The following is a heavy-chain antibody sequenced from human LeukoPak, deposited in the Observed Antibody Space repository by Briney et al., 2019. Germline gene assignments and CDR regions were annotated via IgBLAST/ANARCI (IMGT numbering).Heavy chain of an antibody. V-gene: IGHV4-38-2*02. CDR2: IYHSGST. CDR3: ARDPSYCSGGSCYAFDY. CDR1: GYSISSGYY. J-gene: IGHJ4*02. Sequence: PSETLSLTCTVSGYSISSGYYCGWIRQPPGKGLEWIGSIYHSGSTYYNPSLKSRVTISVATSKTQFSLKLSSVPDADTAVYYCARDPSYCSGGSCYAFDYWGQGTLVTVSS. D-gene: IGHD2-15*01.